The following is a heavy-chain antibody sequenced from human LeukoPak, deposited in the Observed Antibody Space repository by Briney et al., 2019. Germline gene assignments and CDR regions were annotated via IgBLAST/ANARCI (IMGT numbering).Heavy chain of an antibody. J-gene: IGHJ6*03. CDR2: INWNGGST. D-gene: IGHD3-16*01. Sequence: GGSLRLSCAASRFTSSSYAMSWVRQAPGKGLEWVSGINWNGGSTVYADSVKGRFTISRDNAKISLYLQMNSLRAEDTALYYCARGYGVRGYYYYYYYMDVWGKGTTVTVSS. V-gene: IGHV3-20*04. CDR3: ARGYGVRGYYYYYYYMDV. CDR1: RFTSSSYA.